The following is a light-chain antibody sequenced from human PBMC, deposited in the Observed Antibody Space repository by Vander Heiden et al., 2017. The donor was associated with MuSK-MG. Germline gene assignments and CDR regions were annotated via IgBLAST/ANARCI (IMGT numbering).Light chain of an antibody. V-gene: IGKV3-20*01. CDR3: QQDGSSPRT. CDR1: QSVTKSY. Sequence: EIVLTQSPGTLSLSPGERATLSCRASQSVTKSYLAWYQQKPGLAPRLLIHGASRRVTGVPDRISGSGSGTDFTLSISRLEPEDFAVYYCQQDGSSPRTFGQGTKVEIK. J-gene: IGKJ1*01. CDR2: GAS.